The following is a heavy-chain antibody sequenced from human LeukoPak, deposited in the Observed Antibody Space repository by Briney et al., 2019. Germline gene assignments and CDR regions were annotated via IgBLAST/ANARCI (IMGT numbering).Heavy chain of an antibody. V-gene: IGHV4-59*01. Sequence: SETLSLTCPVSGGSISSYYWSWIRQPPGKGLEWIGYIHYSGSTNYNPSLKSRVTISVDTSKTQFSLNLSSVTAADTAVYYCARVLVVGNTGYYMDVWGKGTTVTVSS. CDR3: ARVLVVGNTGYYMDV. D-gene: IGHD6-19*01. CDR2: IHYSGST. CDR1: GGSISSYY. J-gene: IGHJ6*03.